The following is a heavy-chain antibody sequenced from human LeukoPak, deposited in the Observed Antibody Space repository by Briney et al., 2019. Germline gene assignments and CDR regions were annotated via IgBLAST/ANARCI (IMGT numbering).Heavy chain of an antibody. CDR3: AREGIAAAGNGGY. V-gene: IGHV4-39*07. J-gene: IGHJ4*02. D-gene: IGHD6-13*01. CDR1: GGSISSSSYY. Sequence: SETLSLTCTVSGGSISSSSYYWGWIRQPPGKGLEWIGSIYYSGSTYYNPSPKSRVTISVDTSKNQFSLKLSSVTAADTAVYYCAREGIAAAGNGGYWGQGTLVTVSS. CDR2: IYYSGST.